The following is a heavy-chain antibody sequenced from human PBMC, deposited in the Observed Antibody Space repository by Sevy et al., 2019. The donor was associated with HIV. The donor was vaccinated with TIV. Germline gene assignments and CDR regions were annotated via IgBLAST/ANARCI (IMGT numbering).Heavy chain of an antibody. Sequence: ASVKVSCKVSGHTLTELSMHWVRQAPGKGLEWMGGFDPEDGERVYAQNFQGRVTMTEDTSTDTAYMALSSLRSEDTAVYYCAMIDLIVEATNGFDYWGQGSLVTVSS. J-gene: IGHJ4*02. CDR3: AMIDLIVEATNGFDY. CDR1: GHTLTELS. CDR2: FDPEDGER. D-gene: IGHD1-26*01. V-gene: IGHV1-24*01.